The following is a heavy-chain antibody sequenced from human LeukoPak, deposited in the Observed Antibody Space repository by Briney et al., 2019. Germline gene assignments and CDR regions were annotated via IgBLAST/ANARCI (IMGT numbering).Heavy chain of an antibody. V-gene: IGHV4-38-2*02. D-gene: IGHD3-10*01. CDR3: ARAGSGVVAPYYYYGMDV. CDR1: GYSISSGYY. J-gene: IGHJ6*02. CDR2: IYHSGST. Sequence: SETLSLTCTVSGYSISSGYYWGWIRQPPGKGLEWIGSIYHSGSTYYNPSLKSRVTISVDTSKNQFSLKLSSVTAADTAVYYCARAGSGVVAPYYYYGMDVWGQGTTVTVSS.